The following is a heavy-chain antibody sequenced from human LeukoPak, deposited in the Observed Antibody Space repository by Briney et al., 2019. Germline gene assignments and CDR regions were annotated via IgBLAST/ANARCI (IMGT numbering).Heavy chain of an antibody. V-gene: IGHV4-59*01. Sequence: SETLSLTCTVSGGSISSYYWSWIRQPPGKGLEWIGYIYYSGSTNYNPSLKSRVTISVDTSKNQFSLKLSSVTAADTAVYYCAREVRGSSTSGIWDYYYYYYMDVWGKGTTVTVSS. CDR2: IYYSGST. CDR3: AREVRGSSTSGIWDYYYYYYMDV. CDR1: GGSISSYY. D-gene: IGHD2-2*01. J-gene: IGHJ6*03.